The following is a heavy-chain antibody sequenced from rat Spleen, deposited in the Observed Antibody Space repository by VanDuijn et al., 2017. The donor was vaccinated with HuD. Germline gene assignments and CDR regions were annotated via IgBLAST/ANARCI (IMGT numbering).Heavy chain of an antibody. CDR3: ARHGWGYGVMDA. CDR1: GFTFSDYN. J-gene: IGHJ4*01. V-gene: IGHV5-7*01. D-gene: IGHD4-3*01. Sequence: EVQLVESGGGLVQPGRPLKLSCAASGFTFSDYNMAWVRQAPKKGLEWVATISYDGSSTYYRDSVKGRFTISRDNAKSTLYLQMDSLRSEDTATYYCARHGWGYGVMDAWGQGASVTVSS. CDR2: ISYDGSST.